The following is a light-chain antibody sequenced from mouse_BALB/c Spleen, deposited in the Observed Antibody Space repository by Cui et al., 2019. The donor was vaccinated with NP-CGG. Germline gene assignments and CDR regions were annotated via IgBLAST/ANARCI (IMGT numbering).Light chain of an antibody. V-gene: IGLV1*01. CDR2: GTN. CDR3: ALWYSNHWV. Sequence: QAVVTQESALTTSPGETVTLTCRSSTGAVTNSNYANWVQEKPDHLFTGLIGGTNNRAPGFPARFSGSLIGDKAALTITGAQTEDEAIYFCALWYSNHWVFGGGTKRTVL. CDR1: TGAVTNSNY. J-gene: IGLJ1*01.